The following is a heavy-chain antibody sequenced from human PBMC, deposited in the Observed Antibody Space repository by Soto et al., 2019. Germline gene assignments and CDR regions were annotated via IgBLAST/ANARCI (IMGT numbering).Heavy chain of an antibody. Sequence: ASVKVSCKASGYTFTGYYMHWVRQAPGQGLEWMGWINPNSGGTDYAQKFQGRVTMTRDTSISTAYMELSRLRSDDTAVYYCAGGVLSGSYYNWFDPWGQGTPFTVS. V-gene: IGHV1-2*02. J-gene: IGHJ5*02. CDR1: GYTFTGYY. D-gene: IGHD1-26*01. CDR2: INPNSGGT. CDR3: AGGVLSGSYYNWFDP.